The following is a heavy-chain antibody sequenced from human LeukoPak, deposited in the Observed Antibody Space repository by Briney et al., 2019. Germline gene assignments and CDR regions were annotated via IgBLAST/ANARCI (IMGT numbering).Heavy chain of an antibody. CDR3: ARLVGKYAGTDR. CDR2: INPNSGGT. Sequence: ASVTVSCKASGYTFTGYYMHWVRQAPGQGLEWMGWINPNSGGTNYAQKFQGRVTMTRDTSISTAYMELSRLRSEDTAVYYCARLVGKYAGTDRWGQGTLVTVSS. CDR1: GYTFTGYY. J-gene: IGHJ4*02. V-gene: IGHV1-2*02. D-gene: IGHD1-1*01.